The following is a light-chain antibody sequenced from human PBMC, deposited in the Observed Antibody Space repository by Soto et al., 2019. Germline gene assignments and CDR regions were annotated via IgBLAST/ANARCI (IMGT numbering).Light chain of an antibody. Sequence: EIVLTQSPGTLSLSPGERATLSCRASQSVSSSYLAWYQQKPGQAPRLLIYGASSRATGIPDRFSGSGSGTDFTLTFSRLEPEDFAVYYCQHYGSSPTWTFGQGTKVDIK. V-gene: IGKV3-20*01. CDR1: QSVSSSY. CDR2: GAS. J-gene: IGKJ1*01. CDR3: QHYGSSPTWT.